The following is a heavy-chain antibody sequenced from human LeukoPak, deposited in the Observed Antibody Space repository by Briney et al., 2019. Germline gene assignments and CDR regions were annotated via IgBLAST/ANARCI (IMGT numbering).Heavy chain of an antibody. Sequence: GESLKISCWGSGYSFTCYWIGWVRQMPGKGLGWVGIIYSGDSVTRYSPSFQGQVTISADKSISTAYLQWSSLKASDTAMYYCARYGIAVAGRVVGHYYGMDVWGQGTTVTVSS. CDR3: ARYGIAVAGRVVGHYYGMDV. CDR2: IYSGDSVT. J-gene: IGHJ6*02. D-gene: IGHD6-19*01. CDR1: GYSFTCYW. V-gene: IGHV5-51*01.